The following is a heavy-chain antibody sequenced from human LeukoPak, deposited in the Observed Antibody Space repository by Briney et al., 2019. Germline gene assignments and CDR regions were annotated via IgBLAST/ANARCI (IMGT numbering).Heavy chain of an antibody. D-gene: IGHD3-10*01. Sequence: SETLSLICTVSGGSISSSSYYWGWIRQPPGKGLEWIGSIYYSGSTYYNPSLKSRVTISVDTSKNQFSLKLSSVTAADTAVYYCARAHRRRITMVRGVIGFDYWGQGTLVTVSS. J-gene: IGHJ4*02. CDR2: IYYSGST. CDR3: ARAHRRRITMVRGVIGFDY. V-gene: IGHV4-39*07. CDR1: GGSISSSSYY.